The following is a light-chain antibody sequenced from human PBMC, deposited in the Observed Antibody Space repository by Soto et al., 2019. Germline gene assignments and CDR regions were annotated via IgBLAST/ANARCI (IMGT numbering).Light chain of an antibody. Sequence: QSALTQPASVSGSPGQSITISCTGTSSDVGGYNYVSWYQQHPGKAPKLMIYEVSNRPSGVSNPFSGSKSGNTASLTISGLQAEDEADYYCSSYTSSSTLAVFGGGTQLTVL. J-gene: IGLJ7*01. CDR3: SSYTSSSTLAV. V-gene: IGLV2-14*01. CDR1: SSDVGGYNY. CDR2: EVS.